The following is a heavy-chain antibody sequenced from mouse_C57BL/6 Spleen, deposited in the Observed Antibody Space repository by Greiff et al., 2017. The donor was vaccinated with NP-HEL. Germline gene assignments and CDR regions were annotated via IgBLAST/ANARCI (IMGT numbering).Heavy chain of an antibody. V-gene: IGHV1-7*01. D-gene: IGHD2-4*01. Sequence: VQLQQSGAELAKPGASVKLSCKASGYTFTSYWMHWVKQRPGQGLEWIGYINPSSGYTKYNQKFKDKATLTADKSSSTAYMQLSSLTYEDSAVYYCAMYDYDEGFADWGQGTLVTVSA. J-gene: IGHJ3*01. CDR2: INPSSGYT. CDR3: AMYDYDEGFAD. CDR1: GYTFTSYW.